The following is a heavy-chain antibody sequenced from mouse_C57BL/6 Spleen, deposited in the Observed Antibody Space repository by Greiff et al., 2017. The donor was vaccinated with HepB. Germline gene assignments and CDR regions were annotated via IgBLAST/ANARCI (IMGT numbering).Heavy chain of an antibody. V-gene: IGHV1-9*01. Sequence: LVESGAELMKPGASVKLSCKATGYTFTGYWIEWVKQRPGHGLEWIGEILPGSGSTNYNEKFKGKATFTADTSSNTAYMQLSSLTTEDSAIYYCAREREYYYGSSRYYFDYWGQGTTLTVSS. D-gene: IGHD1-1*01. CDR2: ILPGSGST. CDR3: AREREYYYGSSRYYFDY. J-gene: IGHJ2*01. CDR1: GYTFTGYW.